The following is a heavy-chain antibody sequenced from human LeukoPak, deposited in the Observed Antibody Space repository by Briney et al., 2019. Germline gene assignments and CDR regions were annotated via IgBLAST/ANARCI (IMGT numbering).Heavy chain of an antibody. CDR3: ARFPLYYDTSGYYYNFFDP. D-gene: IGHD3-22*01. CDR2: INHSGST. J-gene: IGHJ5*02. V-gene: IGHV4-34*01. CDR1: GGSFSGYY. Sequence: KPSETLSLTCAVYGGSFSGYYWSWIRQPPGKGLEWIGEINHSGSTNYNPSLKSRVTISVDTSKNQFSLKLSSVTAADTAVYYCARFPLYYDTSGYYYNFFDPWGQGTLVTVSS.